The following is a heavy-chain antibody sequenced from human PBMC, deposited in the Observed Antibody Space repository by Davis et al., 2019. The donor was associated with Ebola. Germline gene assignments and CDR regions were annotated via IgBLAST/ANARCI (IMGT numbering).Heavy chain of an antibody. Sequence: AGSLRLSCAVYGGSFSGYYWSWIRQLPGKGLEWIGEINHSGSTNYNPSLKSRVTISVDTSKNQFSLKLSSVTAADTAVYYCASRIAVAGQRTYYYYYGMDVWGQGTTVTVSS. CDR1: GGSFSGYY. J-gene: IGHJ6*02. V-gene: IGHV4-34*01. CDR2: INHSGST. CDR3: ASRIAVAGQRTYYYYYGMDV. D-gene: IGHD6-19*01.